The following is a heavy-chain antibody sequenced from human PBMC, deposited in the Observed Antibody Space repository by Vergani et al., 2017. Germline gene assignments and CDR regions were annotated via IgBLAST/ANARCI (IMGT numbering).Heavy chain of an antibody. V-gene: IGHV4-34*01. Sequence: QVHLQQWGAGLLKPSETLSLTCAVSGGSFSTYYWSWIRQPPGKGLEWIGEINHSGSTNYNPSLKSRVTISVDTSKNQFSLKLSSVTAADTAVYYCARGLYYDSSGPYFDYWGQGTLVTVSS. CDR3: ARGLYYDSSGPYFDY. J-gene: IGHJ4*02. CDR2: INHSGST. CDR1: GGSFSTYY. D-gene: IGHD3-22*01.